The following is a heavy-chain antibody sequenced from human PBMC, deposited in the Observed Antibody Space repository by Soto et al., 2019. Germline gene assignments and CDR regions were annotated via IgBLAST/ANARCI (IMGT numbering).Heavy chain of an antibody. V-gene: IGHV1-18*01. D-gene: IGHD3-3*01. Sequence: ASVKVSCKASGYTFTSYGISWVRQAPGQGLEWMGWISAYNGNTNYAQKLQGRVTMTTDTSTSTAYMELRSLRSDDTAVYYCARDRYDFGSGSYPRAFDYWGQGTRVTVSS. CDR3: ARDRYDFGSGSYPRAFDY. J-gene: IGHJ4*02. CDR1: GYTFTSYG. CDR2: ISAYNGNT.